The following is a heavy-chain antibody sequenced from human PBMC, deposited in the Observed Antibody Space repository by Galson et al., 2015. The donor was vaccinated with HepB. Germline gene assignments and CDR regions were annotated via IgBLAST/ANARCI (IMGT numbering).Heavy chain of an antibody. J-gene: IGHJ3*02. V-gene: IGHV3-23*01. CDR1: RFTFSTYA. D-gene: IGHD4-17*01. CDR3: ASRFVTTSDAFDT. Sequence: SLRLSCAASRFTFSTYAMNWVRRAPGKGLEWVSTIGGGAGSAYYADSVQGRFTISRNIPKNTLYLQMNSLRAEDTAVYFCASRFVTTSDAFDTWGQGTLVTVSS. CDR2: IGGGAGSA.